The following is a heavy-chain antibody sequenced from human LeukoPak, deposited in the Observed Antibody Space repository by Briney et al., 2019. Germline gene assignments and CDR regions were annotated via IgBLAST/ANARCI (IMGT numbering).Heavy chain of an antibody. CDR1: GYSISSGYY. V-gene: IGHV4-38-2*01. Sequence: SETLSLTCAVSGYSISSGYYWGWIRQAPGKGLEWIGSIYHSGSTHYNPSLKSRVTISVDTPKKQFSLKLSAVTAADTAVYYCARNGTSSYFDYWGQGTLVTVSS. CDR3: ARNGTSSYFDY. D-gene: IGHD2-2*01. J-gene: IGHJ4*02. CDR2: IYHSGST.